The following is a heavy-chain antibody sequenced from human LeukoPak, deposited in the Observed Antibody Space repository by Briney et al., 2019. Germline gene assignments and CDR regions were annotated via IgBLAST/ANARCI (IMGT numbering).Heavy chain of an antibody. V-gene: IGHV3-23*01. Sequence: GGSLRLSCAASGFTFSSYAMSWVRQAPGKGLEWVSAISGSGGSTYYADSVKGRFTISRDNSKNTLYLQMNSLRAEDTAVYYCAKDFRTYYYDSSGYYEREARAFDIWGQGTMVTVPS. CDR2: ISGSGGST. CDR3: AKDFRTYYYDSSGYYEREARAFDI. J-gene: IGHJ3*02. CDR1: GFTFSSYA. D-gene: IGHD3-22*01.